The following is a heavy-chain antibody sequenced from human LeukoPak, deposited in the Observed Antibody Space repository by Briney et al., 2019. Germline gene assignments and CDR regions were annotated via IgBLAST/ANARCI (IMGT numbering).Heavy chain of an antibody. V-gene: IGHV4-34*01. CDR3: ARRYSSSCPDY. CDR2: INHSGST. J-gene: IGHJ4*02. D-gene: IGHD6-13*01. CDR1: GGSFSGYY. Sequence: SETLSLTCAVYGGSFSGYYWSWIRQPPGKGLEWIGEINHSGSTNYNPSLKSRVTISVDTSKNQFSLKLRSVTAADTAVYYCARRYSSSCPDYWGQGTLVTVSS.